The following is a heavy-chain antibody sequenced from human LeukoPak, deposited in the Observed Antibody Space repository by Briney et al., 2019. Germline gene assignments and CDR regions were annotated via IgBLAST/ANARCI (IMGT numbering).Heavy chain of an antibody. Sequence: ASVKVSCKASGFTFTGYYMHWVRQAPGQGLEWMGWINPNSGGTNYAQKFQGRVTMTRDTSISTAYMELSRLRSDDTAVYYCARDVSSGHLFDYWGQGTLVTVSS. CDR2: INPNSGGT. CDR1: GFTFTGYY. J-gene: IGHJ4*02. V-gene: IGHV1-2*02. CDR3: ARDVSSGHLFDY. D-gene: IGHD3-22*01.